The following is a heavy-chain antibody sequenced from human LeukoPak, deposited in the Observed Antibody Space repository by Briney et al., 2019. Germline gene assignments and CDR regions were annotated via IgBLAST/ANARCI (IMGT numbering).Heavy chain of an antibody. V-gene: IGHV3-30*03. J-gene: IGHJ6*02. D-gene: IGHD3-22*01. CDR2: ISYDGSNK. CDR1: GFTFSSYG. CDR3: VGVINSYYYYGMDV. Sequence: QAGGSLRLSCAASGFTFSSYGMHWVRQAPGKGLEWVAVISYDGSNKYYADSVKGRFTISRDNSKNTLYLQMNSLRAEDTAVYYCVGVINSYYYYGMDVWGQGTTVTVSS.